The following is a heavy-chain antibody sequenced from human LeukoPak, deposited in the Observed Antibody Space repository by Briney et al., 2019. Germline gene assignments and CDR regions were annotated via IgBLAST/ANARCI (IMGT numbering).Heavy chain of an antibody. Sequence: GGSLRLSCAASGLTFSSSSMSWVRQVPGKGLEWVSGIGGSGGSTYYAESVKGRFTISRDNSKSTMYLQMNSLRAEDTAVYYCAKDLDYYDSSGYYYHDSLAFDIWGQGTMVTVSS. D-gene: IGHD3-22*01. J-gene: IGHJ3*02. V-gene: IGHV3-23*01. CDR1: GLTFSSSS. CDR2: IGGSGGST. CDR3: AKDLDYYDSSGYYYHDSLAFDI.